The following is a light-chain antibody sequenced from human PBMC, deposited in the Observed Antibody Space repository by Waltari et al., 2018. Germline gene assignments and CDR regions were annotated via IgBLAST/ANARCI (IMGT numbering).Light chain of an antibody. V-gene: IGKV4-1*01. CDR3: QQYYSTPRT. CDR2: WAS. J-gene: IGKJ1*01. Sequence: DIVMTQSPDSLAGSLGERATINCKSSQSVLYNSNNKNYFAWYQQKQGQPPKLLIYWASTRESGVPDRFSGSGSGTDFTLTISSLQAEDVAVYYCQQYYSTPRTFGQGTKVEIK. CDR1: QSVLYNSNNKNY.